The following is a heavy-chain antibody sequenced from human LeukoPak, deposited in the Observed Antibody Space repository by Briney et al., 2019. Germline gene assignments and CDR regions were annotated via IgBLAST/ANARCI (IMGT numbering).Heavy chain of an antibody. D-gene: IGHD3-10*01. V-gene: IGHV3-11*04. CDR2: ISRSGSTK. Sequence: PGGSLRLSCAASGFTFSDYNMRWIRQAPGKGLEWVSSISRSGSTKYYADSVKGRFTISRDNAKNSLYLQMNSLRAEDTAVYYCARRGTLWFGEHWYFDFWGRGTLVTVSS. J-gene: IGHJ2*01. CDR3: ARRGTLWFGEHWYFDF. CDR1: GFTFSDYN.